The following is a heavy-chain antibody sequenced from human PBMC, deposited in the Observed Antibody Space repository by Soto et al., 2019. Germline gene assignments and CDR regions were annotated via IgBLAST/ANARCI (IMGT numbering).Heavy chain of an antibody. CDR1: GYTFTSYA. CDR3: ARGEDIVVVPAAVLEGHYYYGMDV. Sequence: QVQLVQSGAEVKKPGASVKVSCKASGYTFTSYAMHWVRQAPGQRLEWMGWINAGNGNTKYSQKFQGRVTITRVTSASTAYMEMCSLRSEDTAVYYCARGEDIVVVPAAVLEGHYYYGMDVWGQGTTVTVSS. V-gene: IGHV1-3*01. D-gene: IGHD2-2*01. CDR2: INAGNGNT. J-gene: IGHJ6*02.